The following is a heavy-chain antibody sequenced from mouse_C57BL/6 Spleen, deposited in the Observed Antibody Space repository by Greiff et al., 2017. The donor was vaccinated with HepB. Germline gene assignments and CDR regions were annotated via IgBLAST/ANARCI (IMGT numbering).Heavy chain of an antibody. CDR3: ARKVYDYDWYFDV. V-gene: IGHV1-9*01. J-gene: IGHJ1*03. D-gene: IGHD2-4*01. CDR2: ILPGSGST. Sequence: VQLQQSGAELMKPGASVKLSCKATGYTFTGYWIEWVKQRPGHGLEWSGEILPGSGSTNYNEKFKGKATFTADTSSNTAYMQLNSLTTEDSAIDYCARKVYDYDWYFDVWGTGTTVTGTS. CDR1: GYTFTGYW.